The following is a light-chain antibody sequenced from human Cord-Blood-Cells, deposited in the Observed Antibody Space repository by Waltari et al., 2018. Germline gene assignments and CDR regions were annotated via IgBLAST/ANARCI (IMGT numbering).Light chain of an antibody. J-gene: IGKJ3*01. CDR2: WAS. V-gene: IGKV4-1*01. CDR1: QSVLYSSNNKNY. CDR3: QQYYSTPFT. Sequence: DIVLTQSPDSLAVSLGERATINWQSSQSVLYSSNNKNYLAWYQQKPGQPPKLLIYWASTRESGVPDRFSGSGSGTDFTLTISSLQAEDVAVYYCQQYYSTPFTFGPGTKVDIK.